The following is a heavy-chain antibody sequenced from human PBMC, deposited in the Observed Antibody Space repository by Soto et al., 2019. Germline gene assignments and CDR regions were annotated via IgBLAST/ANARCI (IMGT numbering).Heavy chain of an antibody. J-gene: IGHJ4*02. D-gene: IGHD2-2*02. V-gene: IGHV1-18*01. Sequence: QVQLVQSGAEVKKPGASVKVSCTTSGYTFTLFGITWVRQAPGQGLEWMGWISPYNGDTKYAEKLEGRVTLTTDTSTDTAYMELTSLTSDDTAEYYXXRGXQYRYFDYWGQGTLVTVSS. CDR3: XRGXQYRYFDY. CDR1: GYTFTLFG. CDR2: ISPYNGDT.